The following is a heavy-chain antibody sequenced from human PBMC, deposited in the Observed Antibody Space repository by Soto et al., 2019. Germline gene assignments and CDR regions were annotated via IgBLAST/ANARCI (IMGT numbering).Heavy chain of an antibody. J-gene: IGHJ6*02. CDR1: GGSISSGGYY. Sequence: SETLSLTCTVSGGSISSGGYYWSWIRQHPGKGLEWIGYIYYSGSTYYNPSLKSRVTISVDTSKNQLSLKLSSVTAADTAVYYCARAYPGTYYYYGMDVWGQGTTVTVSS. D-gene: IGHD1-1*01. CDR3: ARAYPGTYYYYGMDV. V-gene: IGHV4-31*03. CDR2: IYYSGST.